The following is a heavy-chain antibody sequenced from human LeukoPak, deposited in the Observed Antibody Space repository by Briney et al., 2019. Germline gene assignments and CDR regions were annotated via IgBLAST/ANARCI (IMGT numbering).Heavy chain of an antibody. J-gene: IGHJ6*04. V-gene: IGHV4-34*01. CDR2: INHSGST. CDR3: ARGQKLPHYYGMDV. CDR1: GGSFSGYY. D-gene: IGHD6-13*01. Sequence: SETLSLTCAVYGGSFSGYYRSRIRQPPGKGLEWIGEINHSGSTNYNPSLKSRVTISVDTSKNQFSLKLSSVAAADTAVYYCARGQKLPHYYGMDVWGKGTTVTVSS.